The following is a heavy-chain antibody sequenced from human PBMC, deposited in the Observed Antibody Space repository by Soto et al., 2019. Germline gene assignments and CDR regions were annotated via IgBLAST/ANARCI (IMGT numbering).Heavy chain of an antibody. D-gene: IGHD3-3*01. CDR2: ISSSSNYI. J-gene: IGHJ6*02. V-gene: IGHV3-21*01. Sequence: GGSLRLSCVVSGFTFSSYSMNWVRQAPGKGLEWVSSISSSSNYIYYADSLKGRFTISRDNAKNSLYLQMNSLRAEDTAVYFCARGNDFWSGPTPVHLAVWGQGTTVTVSS. CDR3: ARGNDFWSGPTPVHLAV. CDR1: GFTFSSYS.